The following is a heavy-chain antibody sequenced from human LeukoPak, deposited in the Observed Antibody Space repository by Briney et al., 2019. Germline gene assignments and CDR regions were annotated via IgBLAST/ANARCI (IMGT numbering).Heavy chain of an antibody. CDR3: ARVRGYQLVIDAFDI. D-gene: IGHD2-2*01. CDR2: IYYSGST. Sequence: LGTLSLTLTVSGGSLSSHYWSWIRPPPGKGPEGIGYIYYSGSTNYNPSLKSRVTISVDTSKNQFSLKLSSVAAADTAVYYFARVRGYQLVIDAFDIWGQGTVVTVSS. J-gene: IGHJ3*02. V-gene: IGHV4-59*11. CDR1: GGSLSSHY.